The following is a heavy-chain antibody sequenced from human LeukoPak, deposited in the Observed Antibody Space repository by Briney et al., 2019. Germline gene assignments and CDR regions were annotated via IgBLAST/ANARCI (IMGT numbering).Heavy chain of an antibody. CDR2: LYSGGTT. V-gene: IGHV3-66*01. CDR3: ARWIYDTLTGYPSFDY. CDR1: GSSVSSDY. J-gene: IGHJ4*02. D-gene: IGHD3-9*01. Sequence: GGSLRLSCVVSGSSVSSDYMTWVRQAPGKGLDWVSVLYSGGTTVYPDSVKGRFTISRDNSKNTLYLQMNSLRAEDTAVYYCARWIYDTLTGYPSFDYWGQGTLVTVSS.